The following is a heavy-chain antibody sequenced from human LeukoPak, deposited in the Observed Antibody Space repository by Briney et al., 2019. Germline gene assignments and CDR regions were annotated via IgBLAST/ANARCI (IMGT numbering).Heavy chain of an antibody. J-gene: IGHJ6*03. V-gene: IGHV3-7*01. CDR3: ARDGIVVVPAAPTYYYYYYMDV. D-gene: IGHD2-2*01. CDR1: GFTFSSYW. CDR2: IKQDGSEK. Sequence: PGGSLRLSCAASGFTFSSYWMSWVRQAPGKGLEWVANIKQDGSEKYYVDSVKGRFTISRDNAKNTLYLQMNSLRAEDTAVYYCARDGIVVVPAAPTYYYYYYMDVWGKGTTVTVSS.